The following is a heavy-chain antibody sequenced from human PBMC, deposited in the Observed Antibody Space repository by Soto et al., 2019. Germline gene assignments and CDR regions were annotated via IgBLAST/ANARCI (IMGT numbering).Heavy chain of an antibody. CDR3: AKDRGYCSGGSCYSYYYYMDV. D-gene: IGHD2-15*01. CDR1: GFTFSSYA. J-gene: IGHJ6*03. Sequence: EVQLLESGGGLVQPGGSLRLSCAASGFTFSSYAMSWVRQAPGKGLEWVSAISGSGGSTYYADSVKGRFTISRDNSKNTLYLQMNRLRAEDTAVYYCAKDRGYCSGGSCYSYYYYMDVWGKGTTVTVSS. CDR2: ISGSGGST. V-gene: IGHV3-23*01.